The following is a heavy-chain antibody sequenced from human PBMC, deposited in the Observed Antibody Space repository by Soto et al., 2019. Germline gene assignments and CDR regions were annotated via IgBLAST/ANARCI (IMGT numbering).Heavy chain of an antibody. CDR3: ARGGGLNYYYYLDV. Sequence: ASVKVSCKASGYTFTGYYMHWMRQATGQGLEWMGWINPNSGETDYAQNFQGWVTMTRDMSISTAYMELSRLKSNDTSLYYCARGGGLNYYYYLDVWGKGTTVTVSS. CDR2: INPNSGET. J-gene: IGHJ6*03. CDR1: GYTFTGYY. V-gene: IGHV1-2*04.